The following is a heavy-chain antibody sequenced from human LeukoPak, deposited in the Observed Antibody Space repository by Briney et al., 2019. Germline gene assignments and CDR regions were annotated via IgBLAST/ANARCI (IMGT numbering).Heavy chain of an antibody. J-gene: IGHJ4*02. Sequence: GSLRLSCAASGTYWMHWVRQAPGKGLVWVSHINSDGSWTGYADSVKGRFTISRDNSENTLSLQMNSLRADDTAIYYCAKSCNSGNCYYNYWGQGTLVTVSS. CDR1: GTYW. V-gene: IGHV3-74*01. CDR3: AKSCNSGNCYYNY. CDR2: INSDGSWT. D-gene: IGHD2/OR15-2a*01.